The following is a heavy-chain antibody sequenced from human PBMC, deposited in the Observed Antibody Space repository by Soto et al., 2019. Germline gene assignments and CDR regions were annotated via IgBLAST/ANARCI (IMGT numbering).Heavy chain of an antibody. CDR1: GYTFTGYY. J-gene: IGHJ6*02. CDR3: ARAEETATQYYYYYYGMDV. CDR2: INSDSGVT. Sequence: AASVKVSCKASGYTFTGYYIHWVRQAPGQGLEWMGWINSDSGVTKYPQKFQGRVTMTRDISISTAYMDLGRLTSDDTAVYYCARAEETATQYYYYYYGMDVWGQGTTVTVSS. V-gene: IGHV1-2*02. D-gene: IGHD5-18*01.